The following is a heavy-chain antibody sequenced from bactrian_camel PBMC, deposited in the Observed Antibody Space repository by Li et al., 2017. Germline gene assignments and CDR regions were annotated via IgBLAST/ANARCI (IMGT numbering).Heavy chain of an antibody. D-gene: IGHD5*01. CDR1: NSPVSMA. CDR2: ISTAGTT. V-gene: IGHV3S53*01. CDR3: AAGLWFQLEQARYRS. Sequence: HVQLVESGGGLVQAGGSLRLSCAYTNSPVSMAWFRQAPGKEREGVAVISTAGTTNYADSVKGRFTISKDRAKRIPYLQMDSLKPEDTGMYYCAAGLWFQLEQARYRSWGQGTQVTVS. J-gene: IGHJ4*01.